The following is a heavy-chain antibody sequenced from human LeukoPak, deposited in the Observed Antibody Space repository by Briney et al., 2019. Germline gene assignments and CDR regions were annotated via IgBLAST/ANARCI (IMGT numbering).Heavy chain of an antibody. CDR2: ISGSGGST. V-gene: IGHV3-23*01. J-gene: IGHJ6*02. D-gene: IGHD6-19*01. CDR1: GFTFSSYA. CDR3: AKGRAVAGIFYYGMDV. Sequence: PGGSLRLSCAASGFTFSSYAMSWVRQAPGKGLEWVSAISGSGGSTYYADSVKGWFTISRDNSKNTLYLQMNSLRAEDTAVYYCAKGRAVAGIFYYGMDVWGQGTTVTVSS.